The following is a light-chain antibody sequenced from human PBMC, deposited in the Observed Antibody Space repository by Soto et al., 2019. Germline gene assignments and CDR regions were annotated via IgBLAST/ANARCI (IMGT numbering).Light chain of an antibody. CDR3: QQLNSYPLT. V-gene: IGKV1-9*01. CDR1: QGISSD. Sequence: DIQLTQSPSILSASVGDRVTITSRASQGISSDLAWYQQKPGKAPKLLMYAASTLQSGVPSRFSGSGSGTEFSLAISSLQPEDFATYYCQQLNSYPLTFGGGTKVEIK. CDR2: AAS. J-gene: IGKJ4*01.